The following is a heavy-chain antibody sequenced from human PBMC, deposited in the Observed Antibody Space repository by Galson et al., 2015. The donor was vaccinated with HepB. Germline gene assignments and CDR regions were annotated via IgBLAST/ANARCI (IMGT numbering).Heavy chain of an antibody. Sequence: SVKVSCKASGGTFSSYTISWVRQAPGQGLEWMGRIIPILGIANYAQKFQGRVTITADKSTSTAYMELSSLRSEDTAVYYCATGGGGLYGGNTIDYWGQGTLVTVSS. J-gene: IGHJ4*02. CDR3: ATGGGGLYGGNTIDY. CDR1: GGTFSSYT. D-gene: IGHD4-23*01. CDR2: IIPILGIA. V-gene: IGHV1-69*02.